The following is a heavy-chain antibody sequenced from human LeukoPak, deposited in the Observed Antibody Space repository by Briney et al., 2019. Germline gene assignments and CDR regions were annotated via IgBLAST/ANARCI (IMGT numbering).Heavy chain of an antibody. CDR3: ARALKANGVCYLDY. Sequence: GGSLRLSCAASGFTFSDYYMSWIRQAPGKGLEGVSYISSSGSTIYYADSVKGRFTISRDNAKNSLYLQMNSLRAEDTAVYYCARALKANGVCYLDYWGQGTLVTVSS. D-gene: IGHD2-8*01. V-gene: IGHV3-11*01. J-gene: IGHJ4*02. CDR1: GFTFSDYY. CDR2: ISSSGSTI.